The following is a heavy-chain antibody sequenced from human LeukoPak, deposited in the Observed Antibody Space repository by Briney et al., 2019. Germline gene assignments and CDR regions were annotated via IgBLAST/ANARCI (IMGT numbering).Heavy chain of an antibody. CDR3: AREASSGLTDY. Sequence: GGSLRLSCAASGFTFSSYAMHWVRQAPGKGLEWVSYISSSGSTIYYADSVKGRFTISRDNAKNSLYPQMNSLRAEDTAVYYCAREASSGLTDYWSQGTLVTVSS. V-gene: IGHV3-48*04. CDR1: GFTFSSYA. D-gene: IGHD3-22*01. J-gene: IGHJ4*02. CDR2: ISSSGSTI.